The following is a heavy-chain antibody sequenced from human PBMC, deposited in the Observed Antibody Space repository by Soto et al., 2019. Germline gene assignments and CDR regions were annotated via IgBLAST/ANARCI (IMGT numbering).Heavy chain of an antibody. D-gene: IGHD4-17*01. CDR2: VDNDGSSA. CDR3: ASWHLREHAYDV. V-gene: IGHV3-74*01. CDR1: GFTFTNYW. Sequence: GGSLRLSCAASGFTFTNYWMHWVRQAPGKGLVWVSRVDNDGSSATYADSVKGRFTTSGDSSKNIVYLQMNDLRPDDTAVYYCASWHLREHAYDVWGQGTTVTVS. J-gene: IGHJ3*01.